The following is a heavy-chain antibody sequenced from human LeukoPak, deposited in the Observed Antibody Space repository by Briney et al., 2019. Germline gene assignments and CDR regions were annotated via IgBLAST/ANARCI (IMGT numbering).Heavy chain of an antibody. CDR2: ISSSSSYI. Sequence: PGGSLRLSCAASGFTFSSYSMNWVRQAPGKGLEWVSSISSSSSYIYYADSVKGRFTISRDNAKNSLYLQMNSLRAEDTAVYYCARDYDYVWGSYQSDAFDIWGQGTMVTVSS. CDR1: GFTFSSYS. V-gene: IGHV3-21*01. CDR3: ARDYDYVWGSYQSDAFDI. J-gene: IGHJ3*02. D-gene: IGHD3-16*01.